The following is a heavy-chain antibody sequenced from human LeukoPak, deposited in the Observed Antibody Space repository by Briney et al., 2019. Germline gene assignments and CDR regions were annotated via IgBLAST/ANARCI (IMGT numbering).Heavy chain of an antibody. J-gene: IGHJ4*02. CDR2: TYYSGST. CDR1: GGSISSHY. D-gene: IGHD3-22*01. Sequence: SETLSLTCTVSGGSISSHYWSWIRQPPGKGLEWIGYTYYSGSTNYNPSLKSRVTISVDTSKNQFSLKLSSVTAADTAVYYCARRSGVLDSRDSRYYFDHWGQGTLVTVSS. V-gene: IGHV4-59*11. CDR3: ARRSGVLDSRDSRYYFDH.